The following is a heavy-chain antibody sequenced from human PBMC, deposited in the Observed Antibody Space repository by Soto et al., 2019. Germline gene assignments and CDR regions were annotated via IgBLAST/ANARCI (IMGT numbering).Heavy chain of an antibody. J-gene: IGHJ4*02. CDR2: LSPGIDIR. CDR1: GGTFSTYT. Sequence: QVQLVQSGAEVTKPGSSVKVSCKASGGTFSTYTLYWVRQAPGQGLEWMGGLSPGIDIRDYAQKFQGRVTITADESTSTVYTQLCTLISEETALYYCAGGRCFGGRCYLDVWGQGTLVTVSS. V-gene: IGHV1-69*02. CDR3: AGGRCFGGRCYLDV. D-gene: IGHD2-15*01.